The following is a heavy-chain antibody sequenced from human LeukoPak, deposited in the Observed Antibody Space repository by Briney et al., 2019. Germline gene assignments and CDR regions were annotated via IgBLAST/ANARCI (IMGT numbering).Heavy chain of an antibody. CDR1: GGTFSSYA. CDR2: IIPIFGTA. CDR3: ARVGSYGPPLNYYYGMDV. J-gene: IGHJ6*02. V-gene: IGHV1-69*13. Sequence: SVNVSCKASGGTFSSYAISWVRQAPGQGLEWMGGIIPIFGTANYAQKFQGRVTITADESTSTAYMELSSLRSEDTAVYYCARVGSYGPPLNYYYGMDVWGQGTTVTVSS. D-gene: IGHD5-18*01.